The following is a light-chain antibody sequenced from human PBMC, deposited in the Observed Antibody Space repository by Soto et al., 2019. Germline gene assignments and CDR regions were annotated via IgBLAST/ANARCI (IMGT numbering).Light chain of an antibody. CDR1: QSVSSSY. CDR2: GAS. J-gene: IGKJ1*01. CDR3: QQYGSSPKT. Sequence: EIVLTQSPGTLSLSPGERATLSCRASQSVSSSYLAWYQQKPGQAPRLLIYGASSRATGIPDRFSGSGSGTDFTLTISRLEPEDFAVYYCQQYGSSPKTFGQGTRWIP. V-gene: IGKV3-20*01.